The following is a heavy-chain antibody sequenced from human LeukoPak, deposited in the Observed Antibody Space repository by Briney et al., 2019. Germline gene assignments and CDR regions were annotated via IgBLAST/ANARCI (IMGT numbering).Heavy chain of an antibody. Sequence: APVKVSCKASGYTFTSYGISWVRQAPGQGLEWMGWISAYNGNTNYAQKLQGRVTMTTDTSTSTAYMELRSLRSDDTAVYYCAREVTPYCGGDCYTTLDYWGQGTLVTVSS. CDR2: ISAYNGNT. CDR1: GYTFTSYG. CDR3: AREVTPYCGGDCYTTLDY. J-gene: IGHJ4*02. V-gene: IGHV1-18*01. D-gene: IGHD2-21*02.